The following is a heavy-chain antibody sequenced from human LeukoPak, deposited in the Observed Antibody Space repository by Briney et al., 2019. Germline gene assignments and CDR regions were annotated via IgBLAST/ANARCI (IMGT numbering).Heavy chain of an antibody. J-gene: IGHJ4*02. V-gene: IGHV3-66*01. Sequence: GGSLRLSCAASEFTVSNNYMSWVRQAPGKGLEWVSVIYSGGFTYYADSVKGRFTISRDNAKNSLYLQMNSLRAEDTAVYYCARTYGSGSFSDYWGQGTLVTVSS. CDR2: IYSGGFT. D-gene: IGHD3-10*01. CDR3: ARTYGSGSFSDY. CDR1: EFTVSNNY.